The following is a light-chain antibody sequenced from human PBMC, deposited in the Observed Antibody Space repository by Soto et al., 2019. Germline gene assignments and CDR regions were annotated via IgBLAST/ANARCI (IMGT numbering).Light chain of an antibody. CDR3: QTWGNGIRL. V-gene: IGLV4-69*01. CDR1: SGHSSYA. Sequence: QSVLTQSPSASASLGASVKLTCTLSSGHSSYAIAWHQQQPEKGPRYLMKLNSDGSHSKGDGIPDRFSGSSSGAERYLTISSLQSEDEADYYCQTWGNGIRLFCGWTKVTGL. CDR2: LNSDGSH. J-gene: IGLJ2*01.